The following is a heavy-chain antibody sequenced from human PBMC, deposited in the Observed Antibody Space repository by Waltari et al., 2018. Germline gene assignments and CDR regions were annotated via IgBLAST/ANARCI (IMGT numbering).Heavy chain of an antibody. CDR3: AKEGGRWLVANWVDF. D-gene: IGHD6-19*01. CDR1: GLPFRNSA. CDR2: ISGSGETT. Sequence: EAQLLESGGDFVHPGGSLRLSCVVSGLPFRNSAMSWVRKASGKGLEWVSGISGSGETTYYAEAVKGRFTISRDNSKNMLYLQMRSLRGDDTAVYYCAKEGGRWLVANWVDFWGQGTLVTVSS. V-gene: IGHV3-23*01. J-gene: IGHJ5*01.